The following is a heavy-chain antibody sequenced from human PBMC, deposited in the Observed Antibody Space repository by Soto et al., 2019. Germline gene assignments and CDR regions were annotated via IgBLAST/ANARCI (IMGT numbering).Heavy chain of an antibody. J-gene: IGHJ4*02. Sequence: GGSLRLSCAASGFTFSSYSMSWVRQAPGKGLEWVSAISGSGGSRYYADSVKGRFTISRDNSKNTLYPQMNSLRAEDTAVYYCAKAPLIVVVPAATGPFDYWGQGTLVTVSS. CDR2: ISGSGGSR. CDR3: AKAPLIVVVPAATGPFDY. D-gene: IGHD2-2*01. CDR1: GFTFSSYS. V-gene: IGHV3-23*01.